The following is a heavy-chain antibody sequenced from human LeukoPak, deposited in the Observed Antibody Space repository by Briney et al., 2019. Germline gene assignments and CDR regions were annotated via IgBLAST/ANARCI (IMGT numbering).Heavy chain of an antibody. Sequence: GGSLRLSCAASGFILSNYSMNWVRQAPGKGLEWVSSISRSSRYIYYADSVKGRFTSSRDNAKNSLYLQMTSLRAEDTAVYYCARDSVDWAAPVKNFVYWGQGTLVTVSS. CDR2: ISRSSRYI. J-gene: IGHJ4*02. D-gene: IGHD2-15*01. CDR1: GFILSNYS. V-gene: IGHV3-21*01. CDR3: ARDSVDWAAPVKNFVY.